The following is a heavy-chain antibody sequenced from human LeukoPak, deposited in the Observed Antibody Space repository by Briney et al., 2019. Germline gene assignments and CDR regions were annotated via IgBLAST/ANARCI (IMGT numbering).Heavy chain of an antibody. J-gene: IGHJ3*02. V-gene: IGHV3-23*01. Sequence: GGSLRLSCAASGFTFSSYAMSWVRQAPGKGLEWVSGISGSGDNTYYADSVKGRFTISRDNSKNTLYVQVNSLGTEDTAAYYCAKGSTAMGWNIWGQGTMVTVSS. D-gene: IGHD5-18*01. CDR2: ISGSGDNT. CDR3: AKGSTAMGWNI. CDR1: GFTFSSYA.